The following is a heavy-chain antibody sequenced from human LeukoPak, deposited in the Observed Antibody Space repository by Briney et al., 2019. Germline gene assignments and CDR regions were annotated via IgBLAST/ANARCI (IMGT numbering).Heavy chain of an antibody. CDR3: AVGGPEY. CDR1: GFTFGDYA. CDR2: IRSKAYGGKI. J-gene: IGHJ4*02. V-gene: IGHV3-49*04. Sequence: GGSLRLSCTTSGFTFGDYAMCWGRQGPGKGLGWVGFIRSKAYGGKIEYAASVKGRFTISRDDSKGIAYLKMNSLKTEDTAVYYCAVGGPEYWGQGTLVTVSS.